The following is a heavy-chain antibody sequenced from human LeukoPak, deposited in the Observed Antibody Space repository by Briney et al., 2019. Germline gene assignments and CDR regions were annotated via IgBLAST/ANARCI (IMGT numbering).Heavy chain of an antibody. CDR3: ARGSRQQQTRVGWFDP. J-gene: IGHJ5*02. D-gene: IGHD6-13*01. CDR1: GGSFSGYY. Sequence: SGTLSLTCAVYGGSFSGYYWSWIRQPPGKGLEWIGEINHSGSTNYNPSLKSRVTISVDTSKNQFSLKLSSVTAADTAVYYCARGSRQQQTRVGWFDPWGQGTLVTVSS. V-gene: IGHV4-34*01. CDR2: INHSGST.